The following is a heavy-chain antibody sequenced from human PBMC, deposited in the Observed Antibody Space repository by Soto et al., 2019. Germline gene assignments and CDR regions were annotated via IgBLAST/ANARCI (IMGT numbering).Heavy chain of an antibody. CDR3: ARTYSNYAYYYYYMAF. CDR1: GGSISSYY. D-gene: IGHD4-4*01. CDR2: IYYSGST. J-gene: IGHJ6*03. Sequence: KPSETLSLTCTVSGGSISSYYWSWIRQPPGKGLEWIGYIYYSGSTNYNPSLKSRVTISVDTSKNQFSLKLSSVTAADTAVYYCARTYSNYAYYYYYMAFWGKGTTVTVSS. V-gene: IGHV4-59*08.